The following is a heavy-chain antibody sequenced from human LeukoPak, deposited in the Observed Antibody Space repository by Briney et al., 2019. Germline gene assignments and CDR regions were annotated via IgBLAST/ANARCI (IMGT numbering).Heavy chain of an antibody. J-gene: IGHJ5*02. CDR3: ARDPAALGWFDP. CDR1: GGSFSGYY. Sequence: PSETLSLTCAVYGGSFSGYYWSWIRQPPGKGLEWIGEINHSGSTNYNPSLKSRVTISVDTYKNQFSLKLSSVTAADTAVYYWARDPAALGWFDPWGQGTLVTVSS. V-gene: IGHV4-34*01. D-gene: IGHD3-10*01. CDR2: INHSGST.